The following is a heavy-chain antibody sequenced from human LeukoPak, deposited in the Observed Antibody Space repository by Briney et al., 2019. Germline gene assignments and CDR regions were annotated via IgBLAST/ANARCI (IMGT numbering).Heavy chain of an antibody. CDR1: GFTFSDYY. J-gene: IGHJ4*02. V-gene: IGHV3-11*01. Sequence: GGSLRLPCAASGFTFSDYYMSWIRQAPGKGLEWVSYISSSGSTIYYADSVKGRFTISRDNAKNSLYLQMNSLRAEDTAVYYCARVSPIAVAGPTLFDYWGQGTLVTVSS. CDR2: ISSSGSTI. CDR3: ARVSPIAVAGPTLFDY. D-gene: IGHD6-19*01.